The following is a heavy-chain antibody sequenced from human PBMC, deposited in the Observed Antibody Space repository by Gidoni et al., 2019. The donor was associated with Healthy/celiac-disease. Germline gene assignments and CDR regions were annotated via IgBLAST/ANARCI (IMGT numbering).Heavy chain of an antibody. CDR3: ARDGPHCSSTSCYVGYYYYMDV. Sequence: QVQLVASGGGVVQPGRSLRLSCAASGFTFSSYGLHWVRQAPGKGLEWVAVIWYDGSNKYYADSVKGRFTISRDNSKNTLYLQMNSLRAEDTAVYYCARDGPHCSSTSCYVGYYYYMDVWGKGTTVTVSS. J-gene: IGHJ6*03. V-gene: IGHV3-33*01. D-gene: IGHD2-2*01. CDR2: IWYDGSNK. CDR1: GFTFSSYG.